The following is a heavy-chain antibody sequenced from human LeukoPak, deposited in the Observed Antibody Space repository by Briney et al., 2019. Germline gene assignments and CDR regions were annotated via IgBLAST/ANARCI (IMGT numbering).Heavy chain of an antibody. Sequence: GGSLRLSCAAPGFSSRVYGRRSVRQAPGKGLEWVALTWYDGSDRYYADSVKGRFTISRDNSENTLYLQSNRMRAGDTAVSSVVYGRRSHGVLASVDYWGQGTLVTVSS. CDR1: GFSSRVYG. J-gene: IGHJ4*02. V-gene: IGHV3-33*03. D-gene: IGHD4-23*01. CDR3: VYGRRSHGVLASVDY. CDR2: TWYDGSDR.